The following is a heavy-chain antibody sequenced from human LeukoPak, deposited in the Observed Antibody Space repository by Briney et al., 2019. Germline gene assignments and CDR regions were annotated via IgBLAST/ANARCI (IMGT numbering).Heavy chain of an antibody. D-gene: IGHD3-9*01. Sequence: GESLKISCKGSGYSFTSYWIGWVRQMPGKGLEWMGIIYPGDSDTRYSPSFQGQVTISADKSISTAYLQWSSLKASDTAMYYCARHSGHGHLGYFDWPITIDYWGQGTLVTVSS. CDR3: ARHSGHGHLGYFDWPITIDY. CDR2: IYPGDSDT. CDR1: GYSFTSYW. J-gene: IGHJ4*02. V-gene: IGHV5-51*01.